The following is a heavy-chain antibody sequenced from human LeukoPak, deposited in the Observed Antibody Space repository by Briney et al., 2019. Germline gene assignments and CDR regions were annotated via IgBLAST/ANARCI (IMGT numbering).Heavy chain of an antibody. J-gene: IGHJ4*02. CDR2: IAAYNGAT. CDR1: GYPFTSYG. D-gene: IGHD2/OR15-2a*01. CDR3: AREDGNSENF. V-gene: IGHV1-18*01. Sequence: ASVKVSCKASGYPFTSYGLTWVRQTPGQGLQWMGWIAAYNGATNYAQIFQGRISMTTDTSTNTGYMELWSLTSDDTAVYYCAREDGNSENFWGQGTLVTVSS.